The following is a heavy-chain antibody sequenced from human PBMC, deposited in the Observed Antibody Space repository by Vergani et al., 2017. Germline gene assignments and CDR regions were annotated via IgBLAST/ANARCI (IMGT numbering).Heavy chain of an antibody. CDR3: ARDRAEESYYDFWSGYYEYYYYYMDV. Sequence: EVQLVESGGGLVQPGGSLRLSCAASGFTFSSYSMHWVRQAPGKGLEWVSYISSSSSTIYYADSVKGRFTISRDNAKNSLYLQMNRLRAEDTAVYYCARDRAEESYYDFWSGYYEYYYYYMDVWGKGTTVTVSS. J-gene: IGHJ6*03. CDR1: GFTFSSYS. CDR2: ISSSSSTI. D-gene: IGHD3-3*01. V-gene: IGHV3-48*01.